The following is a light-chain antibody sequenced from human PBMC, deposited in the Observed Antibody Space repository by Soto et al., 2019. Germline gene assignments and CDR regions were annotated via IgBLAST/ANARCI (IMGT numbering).Light chain of an antibody. Sequence: DIVMTQYPLSLPVTPGEPASISCRSSQSLLHSNGYNYLDWYLQKPGQSPQLLIYLGSNRASGVPDRFSGSGSGTDFTLKISRVEAEDVAVYYCMQALQTRYTFGQGTKLEIK. CDR2: LGS. V-gene: IGKV2-28*01. CDR1: QSLLHSNGYNY. J-gene: IGKJ2*01. CDR3: MQALQTRYT.